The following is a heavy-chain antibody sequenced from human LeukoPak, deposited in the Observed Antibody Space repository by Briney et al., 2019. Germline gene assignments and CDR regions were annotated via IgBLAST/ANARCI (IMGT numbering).Heavy chain of an antibody. CDR3: ARGPLHVVVPAATSFDP. D-gene: IGHD2-2*01. Sequence: PGGSLTLSCTASGFTFSTYEMNWVRQAPGKGLEWVSYISSSGSTIYYADSVKGRFTISRDNAKNSLYLQMNSLRAEDTAVYYCARGPLHVVVPAATSFDPWGQGILVTVSS. V-gene: IGHV3-48*03. J-gene: IGHJ5*02. CDR1: GFTFSTYE. CDR2: ISSSGSTI.